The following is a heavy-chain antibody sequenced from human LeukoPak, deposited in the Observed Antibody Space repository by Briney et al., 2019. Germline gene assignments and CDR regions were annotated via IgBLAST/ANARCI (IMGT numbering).Heavy chain of an antibody. V-gene: IGHV4-4*07. J-gene: IGHJ4*02. CDR2: IYTTGSP. D-gene: IGHD1-26*01. CDR3: ARAGYTISYYSLDC. Sequence: SETLSLTCTVSGGSINSYYWGWIRQPAGKGLEWIGRIYTTGSPHYNPSLKSRLTISVDTSKNQFSLKLTSVTAADTAMYYCARAGYTISYYSLDCWGQGALVTVSS. CDR1: GGSINSYY.